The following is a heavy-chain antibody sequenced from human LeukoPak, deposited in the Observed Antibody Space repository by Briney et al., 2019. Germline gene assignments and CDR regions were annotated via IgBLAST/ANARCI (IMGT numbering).Heavy chain of an antibody. Sequence: GGSLRLSCAASGFTFSSYSMNWVRQAPGKGLEWVSYISSSSSTIYYADSVKGRFTISRDNAKNSLYLQMNSLRAEDTAVYYCAKGSIAAALDGRVFDYWGQGTLVTVSS. CDR2: ISSSSSTI. J-gene: IGHJ4*02. V-gene: IGHV3-48*01. CDR1: GFTFSSYS. CDR3: AKGSIAAALDGRVFDY. D-gene: IGHD6-13*01.